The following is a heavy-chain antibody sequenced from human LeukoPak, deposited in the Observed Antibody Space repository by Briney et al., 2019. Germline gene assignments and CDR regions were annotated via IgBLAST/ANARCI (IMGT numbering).Heavy chain of an antibody. CDR1: GFTFDRFT. Sequence: GGSLRLSCAASGFTFDRFTIHWVRHTPGKGLECVSLINRRGHTFYADSVKGRFTISRDNSRNSVFLQMNSLRPEDTALYHCAKEVDCPSDCLFFHSWGQGTLGTVSS. D-gene: IGHD2-21*02. V-gene: IGHV3-43*01. J-gene: IGHJ4*02. CDR2: INRRGHT. CDR3: AKEVDCPSDCLFFHS.